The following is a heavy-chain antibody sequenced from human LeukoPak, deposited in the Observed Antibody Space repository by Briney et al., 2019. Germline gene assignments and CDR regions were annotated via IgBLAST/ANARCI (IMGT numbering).Heavy chain of an antibody. Sequence: PGASVTVSCKASGYTFTNYYMYWVRQAPGQGLEWMGLINPTGGSTNYAQRFQGRVTMTRDTSTSTVFVELNSLRSDDTAVYYCARGPPLYSSGWELDYWGQGALVTVSS. CDR2: INPTGGST. V-gene: IGHV1-46*01. CDR1: GYTFTNYY. J-gene: IGHJ4*02. D-gene: IGHD6-19*01. CDR3: ARGPPLYSSGWELDY.